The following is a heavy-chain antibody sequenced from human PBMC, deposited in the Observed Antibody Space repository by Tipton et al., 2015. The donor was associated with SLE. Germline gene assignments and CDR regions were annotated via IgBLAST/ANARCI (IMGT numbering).Heavy chain of an antibody. V-gene: IGHV3-33*01. Sequence: SGLTFSTYGMHWVRQAPGKGLEWVAVIWYDGSNKYYADSVKGRFTISRDNSKNTLYLQMNSLRAEDTAVYYCARPASDNWNDGGFDYWGQGTLVTVSS. D-gene: IGHD1-1*01. CDR3: ARPASDNWNDGGFDY. CDR2: IWYDGSNK. J-gene: IGHJ4*02. CDR1: GLTFSTYG.